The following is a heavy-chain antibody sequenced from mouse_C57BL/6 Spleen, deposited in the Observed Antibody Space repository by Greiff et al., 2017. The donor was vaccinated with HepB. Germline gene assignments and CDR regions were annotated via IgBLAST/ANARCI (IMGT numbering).Heavy chain of an antibody. CDR2: IDPSDSYT. CDR3: ARYSNYGGYAMDY. Sequence: QVQLQQPGAELVKPGASVKLSCKASGYTFTSYWMQWVKQRPGQGLEWIGEIDPSDSYTNYNQKFKGKATLTVDTSSSTAYMQLSSLTSEDSAVYYCARYSNYGGYAMDYWGQGTSVTVSS. D-gene: IGHD2-5*01. CDR1: GYTFTSYW. J-gene: IGHJ4*01. V-gene: IGHV1-50*01.